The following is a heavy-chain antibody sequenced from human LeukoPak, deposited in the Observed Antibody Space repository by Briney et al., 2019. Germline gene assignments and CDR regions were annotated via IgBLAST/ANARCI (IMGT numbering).Heavy chain of an antibody. J-gene: IGHJ4*02. CDR3: AKDGAGDYGDYAYFDY. CDR1: GFTFSSYA. V-gene: IGHV3-23*01. Sequence: PGGSLRLSCAASGFTFSSYAMSWVRQAPGKGLEWVSAISGSGGSTYYADSVKGRFTISRDNSKNTLYLQMNSLRAEDTAVYYCAKDGAGDYGDYAYFDYWGQGTLVTVSS. CDR2: ISGSGGST. D-gene: IGHD4-17*01.